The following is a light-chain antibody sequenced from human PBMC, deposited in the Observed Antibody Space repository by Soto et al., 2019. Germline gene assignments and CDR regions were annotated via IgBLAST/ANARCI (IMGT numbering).Light chain of an antibody. CDR3: PQWIAPLPGPSWV. V-gene: IGLV1-47*01. CDR1: TSNFVSNS. Sequence: QSVLTQSPSASGTPGQRVTISCSASTSNFVSNSVSWYQHVPGTAPKLLISRNHQRPSGVPDRFSGSKSATSASLAISDLRPEEEPDYSCPQWIAPLPGPSWVSVEGTSSPS. CDR2: RNH. J-gene: IGLJ3*02.